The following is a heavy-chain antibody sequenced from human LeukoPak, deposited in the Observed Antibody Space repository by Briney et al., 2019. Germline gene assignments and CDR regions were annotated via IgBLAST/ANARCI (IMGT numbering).Heavy chain of an antibody. Sequence: SETLSLTCTVSGGSISSSNYYWGWIRQPPGKGLEWIGSIYYSGSTYYNPSLKSRVTISVDTSKNQFSLKLSSVTAADTAVYYCARRSGYSGYDHWGQGTLVTVSS. J-gene: IGHJ4*02. CDR3: ARRSGYSGYDH. CDR2: IYYSGST. D-gene: IGHD5-12*01. CDR1: GGSISSSNYY. V-gene: IGHV4-39*01.